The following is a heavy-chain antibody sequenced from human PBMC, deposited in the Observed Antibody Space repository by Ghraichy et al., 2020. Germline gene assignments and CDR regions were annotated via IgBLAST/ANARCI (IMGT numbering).Heavy chain of an antibody. J-gene: IGHJ6*02. CDR1: GGSISSYY. Sequence: SETLSLTCTVSGGSISSYYWSWIRQPPGKGLEWIGYIYYSGSTNYNPSLKSRVTISVDTSKNQFSLKLSSVTAADTAVYYCARDTTRGITGTSRYLSYYYGMDVWGQGTTVTVSS. V-gene: IGHV4-59*01. CDR2: IYYSGST. CDR3: ARDTTRGITGTSRYLSYYYGMDV. D-gene: IGHD1-20*01.